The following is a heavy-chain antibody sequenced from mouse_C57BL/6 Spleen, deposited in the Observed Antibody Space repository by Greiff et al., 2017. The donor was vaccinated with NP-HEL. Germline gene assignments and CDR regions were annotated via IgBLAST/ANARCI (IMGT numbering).Heavy chain of an antibody. D-gene: IGHD2-3*01. CDR3: ARIYDGYYFYAMDY. Sequence: EVQVVESGGGLVKPGGSLKLSCAASGFTFSDYGMHWVRQAPEKGLEWVAYISSGSSTIYYADTVKGRFTISRDNAKNTLFLQMTSLRSEDTAMYYCARIYDGYYFYAMDYWGQGTSVTVSS. CDR2: ISSGSSTI. J-gene: IGHJ4*01. V-gene: IGHV5-17*01. CDR1: GFTFSDYG.